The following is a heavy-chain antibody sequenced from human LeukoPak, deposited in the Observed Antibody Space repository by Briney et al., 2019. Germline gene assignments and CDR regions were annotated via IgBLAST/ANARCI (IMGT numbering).Heavy chain of an antibody. D-gene: IGHD7-27*01. CDR2: IRYDGSNK. J-gene: IGHJ6*03. Sequence: PGGSLRLSCAASGFTFSSYGMHWVRQAPGKGLEWVAFIRYDGSNKYYAGSVKGRFTISRDNSKNTLYLQMNSLRAEDTAVYYCAKDEKLGIDYYYYYMDVRGKGTTVTVSS. CDR1: GFTFSSYG. CDR3: AKDEKLGIDYYYYYMDV. V-gene: IGHV3-30*02.